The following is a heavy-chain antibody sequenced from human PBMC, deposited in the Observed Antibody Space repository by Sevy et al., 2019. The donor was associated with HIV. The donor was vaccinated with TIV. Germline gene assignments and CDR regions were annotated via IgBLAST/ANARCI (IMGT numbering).Heavy chain of an antibody. J-gene: IGHJ6*03. Sequence: GGSLRLSCAASGFTFSSYSMNWVRQAPGKGLEWVSSISSSSSYIYYADSVKGRFTISRDNAKNSLYLKMNSLRAEDTAVYYCAREGVPAAIPGGADYYYMDVWGKGTTVTVSS. CDR2: ISSSSSYI. V-gene: IGHV3-21*01. CDR1: GFTFSSYS. CDR3: AREGVPAAIPGGADYYYMDV. D-gene: IGHD2-2*02.